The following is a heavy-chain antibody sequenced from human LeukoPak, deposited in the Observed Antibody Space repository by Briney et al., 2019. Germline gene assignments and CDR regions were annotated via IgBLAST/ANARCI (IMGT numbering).Heavy chain of an antibody. J-gene: IGHJ4*02. CDR1: GYTFTSYA. D-gene: IGHD6-25*01. CDR3: ARHYSSALDY. CDR2: INAGNGNT. Sequence: ASVKVSCKASGYTFTSYAMHWVRQAPGQRLERMGWINAGNGNTKYSQEFQGRVTITRDTSASTAYMELSRLRSDDTAVYYCARHYSSALDYWGQGTLVTVSS. V-gene: IGHV1-3*01.